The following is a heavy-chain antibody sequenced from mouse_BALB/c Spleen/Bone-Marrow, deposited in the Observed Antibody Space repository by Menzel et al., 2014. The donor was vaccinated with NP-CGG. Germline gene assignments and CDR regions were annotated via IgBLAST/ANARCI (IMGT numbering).Heavy chain of an antibody. CDR2: ISSGSSAI. CDR3: ASGNVNLLFDY. D-gene: IGHD2-1*01. V-gene: IGHV5-17*02. J-gene: IGHJ2*01. CDR1: GFTFSYFG. Sequence: EVKVIESGGGLVQPGGSRKLSCAASGFTFSYFGMHWVRQAPEKGLEWVAFISSGSSAIYYADTVKGRFTISRDNPKNTLFLQMTSLRSEDTAMYYSASGNVNLLFDYWGQGTTLTVSS.